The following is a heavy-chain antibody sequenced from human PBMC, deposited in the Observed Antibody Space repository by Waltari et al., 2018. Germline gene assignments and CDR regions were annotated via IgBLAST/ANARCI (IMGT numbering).Heavy chain of an antibody. D-gene: IGHD3-16*01. V-gene: IGHV3-23*04. CDR2: ISGSGGST. Sequence: EVQLVESGGGLVQPGGSLRLACAASGFTFSRYAMSWVRQAPGKGLEWGSAISGSGGSTYYADSVKGRFTISRDNSKNTLYLQMNSLRAEDTTVYYCATAGDFSAFDIWGQGTMVTVSS. J-gene: IGHJ3*02. CDR3: ATAGDFSAFDI. CDR1: GFTFSRYA.